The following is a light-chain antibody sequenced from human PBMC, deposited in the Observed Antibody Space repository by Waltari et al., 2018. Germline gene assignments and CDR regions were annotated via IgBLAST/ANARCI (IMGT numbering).Light chain of an antibody. CDR3: GTWDRSLAAGV. Sequence: QSVLTQPPSVSAAPGQKVTISCSGSSPNIGGNYVAWYQHLPGAAPKLVIYDNDRRPSGIPDRFSGSKSGTSATLVITGLQTGDEADYYCGTWDRSLAAGVFGGGTKVTVL. CDR1: SPNIGGNY. J-gene: IGLJ3*02. V-gene: IGLV1-51*01. CDR2: DND.